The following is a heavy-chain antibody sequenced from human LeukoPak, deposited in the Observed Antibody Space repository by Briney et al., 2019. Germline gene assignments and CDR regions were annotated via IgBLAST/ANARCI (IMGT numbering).Heavy chain of an antibody. J-gene: IGHJ3*02. V-gene: IGHV1-18*04. Sequence: ASVKVSCKASGYTFTGYYMHWVRQAPGQGLEWIGWISPFNGNTNYAQNLQGRATMTTDTSTSTAYMDLRSLRSDDTAVYYCARDREQWVPLGALDIWGQGTMVTVSS. CDR2: ISPFNGNT. D-gene: IGHD6-19*01. CDR3: ARDREQWVPLGALDI. CDR1: GYTFTGYY.